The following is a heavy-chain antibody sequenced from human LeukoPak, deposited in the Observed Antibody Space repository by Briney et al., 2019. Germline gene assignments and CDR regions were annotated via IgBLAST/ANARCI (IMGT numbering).Heavy chain of an antibody. Sequence: SVKVSCKASGGTFSSYAISWVRQAPGQGLEWMGRIIPIFGTANYAQKFQGRVTITTDESMSTAYMELSSLRSEDTAVYYCASQLLWFGEFLNWFDPWGQGTLVTVSS. CDR2: IIPIFGTA. V-gene: IGHV1-69*05. CDR3: ASQLLWFGEFLNWFDP. CDR1: GGTFSSYA. D-gene: IGHD3-10*01. J-gene: IGHJ5*02.